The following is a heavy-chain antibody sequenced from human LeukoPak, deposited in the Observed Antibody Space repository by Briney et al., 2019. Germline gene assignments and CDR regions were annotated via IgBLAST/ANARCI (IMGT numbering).Heavy chain of an antibody. Sequence: GGSLRLSCAASGFTFSSYWMHWVRQAPGKGLVWVSRINSDGSSTSYADSVKGRFTISRDNAKNTLYLQMNSLRAEDTAVYYCAKDGNSGVPAALYFDYWGQGTLVTVSS. CDR1: GFTFSSYW. V-gene: IGHV3-74*01. J-gene: IGHJ4*02. CDR2: INSDGSST. CDR3: AKDGNSGVPAALYFDY. D-gene: IGHD2-2*01.